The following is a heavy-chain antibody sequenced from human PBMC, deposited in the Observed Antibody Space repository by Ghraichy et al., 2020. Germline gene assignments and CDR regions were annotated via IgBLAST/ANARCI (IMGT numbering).Heavy chain of an antibody. V-gene: IGHV1-18*01. D-gene: IGHD3-10*01. CDR2: ISAYNGNT. CDR1: GYTFTSYG. Sequence: ASVKVSCKASGYTFTSYGISWVRQAPGQGLEWMGWISAYNGNTNYAQKLQGRVTMTTDTSTSTAYMELRSLRSDDTAVYYCARDRDLSADSYYYGSGSYIPLYYWGQGTLVTVSS. J-gene: IGHJ4*02. CDR3: ARDRDLSADSYYYGSGSYIPLYY.